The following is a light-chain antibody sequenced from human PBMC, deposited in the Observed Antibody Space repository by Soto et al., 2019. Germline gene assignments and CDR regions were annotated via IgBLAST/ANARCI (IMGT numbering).Light chain of an antibody. CDR1: QSVSSN. CDR2: GAS. CDR3: QQHNNWPQT. Sequence: EIVMTQSPATLSVSPGERATLSCRASQSVSSNLAWYQQKPGQAPRLLIYGASTRATGIPARFSGSGSGTEFTLTISILQSEDFAVYYCQQHNNWPQTFGQGTKVEIK. J-gene: IGKJ1*01. V-gene: IGKV3-15*01.